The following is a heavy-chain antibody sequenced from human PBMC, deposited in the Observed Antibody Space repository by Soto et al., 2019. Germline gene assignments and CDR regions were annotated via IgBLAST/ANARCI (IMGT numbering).Heavy chain of an antibody. CDR3: VRDLDGSGSYYTDY. J-gene: IGHJ4*02. D-gene: IGHD3-10*01. CDR1: GYTFITCG. CDR2: ISTYNGNT. V-gene: IGHV1-18*01. Sequence: QVQLVQSGAEVKKPGASVKVSCKASGYTFITCGISWVRQGPGQGLEWMGWISTYNGNTNYAQKLQGRVTMTTDTSTSTAYMELRGLRSDDTAVYYCVRDLDGSGSYYTDYWGREPWSPSPQ.